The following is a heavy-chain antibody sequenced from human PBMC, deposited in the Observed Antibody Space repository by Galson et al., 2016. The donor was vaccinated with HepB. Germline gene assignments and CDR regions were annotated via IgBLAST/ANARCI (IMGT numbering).Heavy chain of an antibody. V-gene: IGHV3-23*01. CDR3: GKHGGFDY. D-gene: IGHD3-16*01. Sequence: SLRLSCAASGFSFNTSGMSWVRQTPGRGLEWVSGITAGGGTTHYADSVKGRFTISRDNSNNTLYLYMNSLRAGDTAVYYCGKHGGFDYWGQGALVTVSS. CDR2: ITAGGGTT. CDR1: GFSFNTSG. J-gene: IGHJ4*02.